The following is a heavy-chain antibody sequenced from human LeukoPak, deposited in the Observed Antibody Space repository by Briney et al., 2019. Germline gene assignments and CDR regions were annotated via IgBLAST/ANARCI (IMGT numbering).Heavy chain of an antibody. Sequence: SETLSLTCTVSGGSISSSSYYWGWIRQPPGKGLEWIGSMYYSGSTYYNPSLKSRVTISVDTSKNQFSLKLSSVTAADTAVYYCARRPRIPAAPPNWFDPWGQGTLVTVSS. V-gene: IGHV4-39*01. D-gene: IGHD2-2*01. CDR3: ARRPRIPAAPPNWFDP. CDR1: GGSISSSSYY. J-gene: IGHJ5*02. CDR2: MYYSGST.